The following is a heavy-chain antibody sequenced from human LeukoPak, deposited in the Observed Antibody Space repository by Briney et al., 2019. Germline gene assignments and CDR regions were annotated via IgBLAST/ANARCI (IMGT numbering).Heavy chain of an antibody. Sequence: KSSETLSLTCTVSGGSISSYYWSWIRQPAGKGLEWIGRIYTSGSTNYNPSLKSRVTMSVDTSKNQFSLKLSSVTAADTAVYYCASDYYDSSGYYDGGFDYWGQGTLVTVSS. CDR3: ASDYYDSSGYYDGGFDY. CDR2: IYTSGST. D-gene: IGHD3-22*01. CDR1: GGSISSYY. J-gene: IGHJ4*02. V-gene: IGHV4-4*07.